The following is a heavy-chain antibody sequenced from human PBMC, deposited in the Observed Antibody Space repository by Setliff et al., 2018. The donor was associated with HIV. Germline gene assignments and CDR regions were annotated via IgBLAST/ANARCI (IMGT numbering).Heavy chain of an antibody. Sequence: GGSLRLSCAASGFTFDDYAMHWVRQAPGKGLEWVSGISWNSGSIGYADAVKGRFTISRDNAKNTLYLQMNNLGVEDTGLYYCARYPILCSGGTCSSVALDYWGQGTWVTVS. D-gene: IGHD2-15*01. CDR3: ARYPILCSGGTCSSVALDY. CDR1: GFTFDDYA. CDR2: ISWNSGSI. V-gene: IGHV3-9*01. J-gene: IGHJ4*02.